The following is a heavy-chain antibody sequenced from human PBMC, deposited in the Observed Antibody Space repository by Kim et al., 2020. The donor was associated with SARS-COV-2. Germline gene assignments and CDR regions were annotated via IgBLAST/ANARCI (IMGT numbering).Heavy chain of an antibody. Sequence: SETLSLMCSVSGRPINSGGFYWTWIRQFPGKGLERLGYIYHTGDTYYNPPLESRVTISIDTSKNQFYLRVTSLTVADTAVYYCARGYYGAGPEGWGQGMLVTVSS. CDR3: ARGYYGAGPEG. D-gene: IGHD3-10*01. CDR1: GRPINSGGFY. V-gene: IGHV4-31*03. J-gene: IGHJ4*02. CDR2: IYHTGDT.